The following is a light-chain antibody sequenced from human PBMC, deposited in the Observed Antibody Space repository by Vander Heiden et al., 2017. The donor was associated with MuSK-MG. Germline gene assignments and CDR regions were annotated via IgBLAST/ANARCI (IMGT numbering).Light chain of an antibody. Sequence: EIVLTQSPATLSLSPGEGATLSCRASQSVSSFLAWYQQKPGQAPRLLIYDASNRATGIPSRFSGSGSGTDFTLTISSLEPEDFAVYYCQQCWNCPLTFGGGTKVEIK. V-gene: IGKV3-11*01. CDR3: QQCWNCPLT. CDR1: QSVSSF. J-gene: IGKJ4*01. CDR2: DAS.